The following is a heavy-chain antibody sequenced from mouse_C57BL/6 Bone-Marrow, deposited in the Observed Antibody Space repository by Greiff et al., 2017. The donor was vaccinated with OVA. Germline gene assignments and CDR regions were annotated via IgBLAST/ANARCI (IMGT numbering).Heavy chain of an antibody. Sequence: DVMLVESGGGLVQPGGSLSLSCAASGFTFTDYYMSWVRQPPGKALEWLGFIRNKANGYTTEYSASVKGRFTISRDNSQSILYLQMNGLRAEDSATDYCARYRYDRYYFDDWGKGTTLTVSS. D-gene: IGHD2-3*01. CDR2: IRNKANGYTT. V-gene: IGHV7-3*01. J-gene: IGHJ2*01. CDR1: GFTFTDYY. CDR3: ARYRYDRYYFDD.